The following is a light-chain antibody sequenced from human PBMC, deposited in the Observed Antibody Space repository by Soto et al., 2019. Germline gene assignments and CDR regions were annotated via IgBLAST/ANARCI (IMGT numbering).Light chain of an antibody. CDR2: AAS. Sequence: EIVLTQSPGTLPLSPGERATLSCRASQSVASNYLAWYQQKPGQAPRLLIYAASGTATGIPDRFSGSGSGTNFTLPISRLEPEDFAVYYCQQYGSAPWTFGQGTKVVIK. J-gene: IGKJ1*01. CDR3: QQYGSAPWT. V-gene: IGKV3-20*01. CDR1: QSVASNY.